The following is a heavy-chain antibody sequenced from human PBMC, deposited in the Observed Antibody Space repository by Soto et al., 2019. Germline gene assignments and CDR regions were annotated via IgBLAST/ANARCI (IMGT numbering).Heavy chain of an antibody. CDR3: AKGRSYYYYYGVDV. CDR1: GFTFSSCA. J-gene: IGHJ6*02. V-gene: IGHV3-23*01. CDR2: IIDSGAST. Sequence: GGSLRLSCAASGFTFSSCAMGWVRQAPGKGLEWVSDIIDSGASTYYADSVKGRFTISRDNSKSTLYLQMNSLRAEDTALYYCAKGRSYYYYYGVDVWGQGITVTVSS.